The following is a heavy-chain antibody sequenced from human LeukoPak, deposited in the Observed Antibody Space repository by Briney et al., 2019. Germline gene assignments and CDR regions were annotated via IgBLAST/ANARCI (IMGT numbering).Heavy chain of an antibody. V-gene: IGHV3-30*01. Sequence: GSLRLSCAASGFTFNSFGMHWVRQAPGKGLEWVAAISYDGSEKFYADSVKGRFTISRDNSRSTLYLQMNSLRTDDSTIYYCATGGYTNYWSYFDYWGQGTLVTVSS. CDR1: GFTFNSFG. CDR3: ATGGYTNYWSYFDY. CDR2: ISYDGSEK. J-gene: IGHJ4*02. D-gene: IGHD2-8*02.